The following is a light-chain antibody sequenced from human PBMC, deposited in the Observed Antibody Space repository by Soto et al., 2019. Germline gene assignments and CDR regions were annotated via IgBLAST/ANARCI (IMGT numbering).Light chain of an antibody. CDR2: GTS. CDR1: QSVNSGY. CDR3: QQYLASPPWT. Sequence: EVVLTQSPGTLSLSPGERAILSCRASQSVNSGYFAWYQQKPGQAPRLLIYGTSIRAAGIPDRFSGSGSGTDFTLTISRLEPEAFAVYSCQQYLASPPWTFGQGTKVE. J-gene: IGKJ1*01. V-gene: IGKV3-20*01.